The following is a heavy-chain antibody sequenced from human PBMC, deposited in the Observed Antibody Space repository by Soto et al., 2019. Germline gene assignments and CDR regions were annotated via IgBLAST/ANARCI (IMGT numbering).Heavy chain of an antibody. CDR3: ARERVLGHFDY. CDR1: GGSISSGGYY. Sequence: PSETLSLTCTVSGGSISSGGYYWSWIRQHPGKGLEWIGYIYYSGSTYYSPSLKSRVTISVDTSKNQFSLKLSSVTAADTAVYYCARERVLGHFDYWGQGTLVTVSS. V-gene: IGHV4-31*02. CDR2: IYYSGST. D-gene: IGHD3-16*01. J-gene: IGHJ4*02.